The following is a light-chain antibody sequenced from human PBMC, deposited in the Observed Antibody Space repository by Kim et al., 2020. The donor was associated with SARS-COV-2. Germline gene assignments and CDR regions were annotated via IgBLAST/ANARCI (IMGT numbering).Light chain of an antibody. CDR1: RGISGY. V-gene: IGKV1-9*01. J-gene: IGKJ2*01. Sequence: SASLGGRVTITCRTSRGISGYLAWFQQQPGKAPKLLIYAASTLQGVVPSRFSGSGSGTEFSLTIGSLQPEDFATYYCQQLNSYPPTFGQGTKLEI. CDR3: QQLNSYPPT. CDR2: AAS.